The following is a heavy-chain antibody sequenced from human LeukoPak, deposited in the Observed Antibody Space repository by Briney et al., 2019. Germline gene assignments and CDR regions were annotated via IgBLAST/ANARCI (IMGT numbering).Heavy chain of an antibody. D-gene: IGHD3-10*01. Sequence: SQTLSLTCTVSGGSISSGGYYWSWIRQHPGKGLEWIGYIYYSGSTYYNPSLKSRVTISVDTSKNQFSLKLSSVTAAVTAVYYCARVRRITMVRGVNSWFDPWGQGTLVTVSS. CDR3: ARVRRITMVRGVNSWFDP. CDR2: IYYSGST. J-gene: IGHJ5*02. CDR1: GGSISSGGYY. V-gene: IGHV4-31*03.